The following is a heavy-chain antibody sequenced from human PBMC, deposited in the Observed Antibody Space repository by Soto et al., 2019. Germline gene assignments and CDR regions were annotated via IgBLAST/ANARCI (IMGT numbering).Heavy chain of an antibody. Sequence: QVHPVQSSAEVKKPGASLKGSSKASGYNFSGYHMHGVRQAPGQGLELMGWSNPNPNSGGTKYAQHFQGRVTMPRDTSISTVYMELRRLRSDDTAIYYCVRDGIGFGYWGQGTLVTVSS. D-gene: IGHD3-3*01. CDR2: SNPNPNSGGT. J-gene: IGHJ4*02. V-gene: IGHV1-2*02. CDR1: GYNFSGYH. CDR3: VRDGIGFGY.